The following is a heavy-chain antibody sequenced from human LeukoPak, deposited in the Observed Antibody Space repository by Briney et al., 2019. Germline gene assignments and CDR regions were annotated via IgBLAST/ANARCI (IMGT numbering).Heavy chain of an antibody. CDR1: GFTFSSYA. D-gene: IGHD3-3*01. CDR2: ISSSGSTI. V-gene: IGHV3-48*04. Sequence: GGSLRLSCAASGFTFSSYAMSWVRQAPGKGLEWVSYISSSGSTIYYADSEKGRFTISRDNAKNSLYLQMNSLRAEDTAVYYCARDYDFWSGYYRDYFDYWGQGTLVTVSS. J-gene: IGHJ4*02. CDR3: ARDYDFWSGYYRDYFDY.